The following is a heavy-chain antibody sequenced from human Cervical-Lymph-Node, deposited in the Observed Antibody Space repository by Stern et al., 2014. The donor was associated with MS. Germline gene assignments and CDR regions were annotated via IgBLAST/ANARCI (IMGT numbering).Heavy chain of an antibody. CDR2: SNAYNCNT. CDR3: ARGLLGSENAFDI. V-gene: IGHV1-18*01. Sequence: QVHLMQSGGEVKKPGASVKVSCKASGYTFTSYGISWVRQAPGHGLEWMGCSNAYNCNTNDAQKLQGRVTMTTDTSTSTAYMELSSLRADYTALYYCARGLLGSENAFDIWGQGTMVTVSS. CDR1: GYTFTSYG. J-gene: IGHJ3*02. D-gene: IGHD2-15*01.